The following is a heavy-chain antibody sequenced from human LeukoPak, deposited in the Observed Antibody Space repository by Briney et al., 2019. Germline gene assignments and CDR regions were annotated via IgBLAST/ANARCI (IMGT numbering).Heavy chain of an antibody. Sequence: SETLSLTCTVSIGSISSYYWSWIRQPAGKELEWIGLLYTSGSTNYHPSLKSRVTMSIDTSKNQFSLRLTSVTAADTAVYYCSAMVTTRGQTAFDYWGQGTLVTVSS. CDR2: LYTSGST. CDR1: IGSISSYY. D-gene: IGHD4-17*01. J-gene: IGHJ4*02. V-gene: IGHV4-4*07. CDR3: SAMVTTRGQTAFDY.